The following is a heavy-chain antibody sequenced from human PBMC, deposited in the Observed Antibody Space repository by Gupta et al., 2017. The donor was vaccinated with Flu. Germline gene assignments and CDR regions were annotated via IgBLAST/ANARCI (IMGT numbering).Heavy chain of an antibody. D-gene: IGHD2-2*01. CDR1: GGSFSGYY. CDR2: INHSGST. V-gene: IGHV4-34*01. Sequence: QVQLQQWGAGLLKPSETLSLTCAVYGGSFSGYYWSWIRQPPGKGLEWIGEINHSGSTNYNPSLKSRVTISVDTSKNQFSLKLSSVTAADTAVYYCARGRYPSSGGCSSTSCPPLRGQPHHSYFDYWGQGTLVTVSS. CDR3: ARGRYPSSGGCSSTSCPPLRGQPHHSYFDY. J-gene: IGHJ4*02.